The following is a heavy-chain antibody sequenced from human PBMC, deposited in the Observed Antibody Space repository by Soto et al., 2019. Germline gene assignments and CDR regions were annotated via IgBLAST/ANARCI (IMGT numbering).Heavy chain of an antibody. V-gene: IGHV3-64D*06. D-gene: IGHD6-19*01. Sequence: PGVSLRLSCSASGFNFSDFAMHWILQAPGMGLEHICGISSTGINTYYADSVRGRFTISGDNSKNTLHLRMSSLRAEDTALYYCGKGVVGCCCLSVSGSHWFDTWGQGT. J-gene: IGHJ5*02. CDR2: ISSTGINT. CDR3: GKGVVGCCCLSVSGSHWFDT. CDR1: GFNFSDFA.